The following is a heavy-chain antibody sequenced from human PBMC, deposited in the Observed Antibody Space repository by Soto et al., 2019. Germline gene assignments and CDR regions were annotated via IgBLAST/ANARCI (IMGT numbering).Heavy chain of an antibody. CDR1: GFTFGSHA. J-gene: IGHJ4*02. D-gene: IGHD3-3*01. CDR2: ISGSGGSA. Sequence: VQLLESGGGLVQPGGSLRLSCAASGFTFGSHAMIWVRQAPGKGLEWVSAISGSGGSAYYADSVKGRFTISRDNSINTLYLKMNSLRAEDTALYYCAKEPYSDFWSAYYYFDYWGQGTLVTVSS. CDR3: AKEPYSDFWSAYYYFDY. V-gene: IGHV3-23*01.